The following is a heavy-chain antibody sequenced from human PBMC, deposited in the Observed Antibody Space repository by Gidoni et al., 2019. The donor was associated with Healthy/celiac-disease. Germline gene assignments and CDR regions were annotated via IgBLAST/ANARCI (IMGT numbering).Heavy chain of an antibody. V-gene: IGHV3-30*04. CDR3: ASDLAAAGPHHGY. D-gene: IGHD6-13*01. J-gene: IGHJ4*02. CDR1: GFTFSSYT. CDR2: ISYDGINK. Sequence: QVQLVESGRGVVPPGRSLSLSCSASGFTFSSYTLHWVRQAPGKWREWVSVISYDGINKYYGDSVKSRFTISRDNSKNTLYLQMNSLRADDTAVYYCASDLAAAGPHHGYWGQGTLVTVSS.